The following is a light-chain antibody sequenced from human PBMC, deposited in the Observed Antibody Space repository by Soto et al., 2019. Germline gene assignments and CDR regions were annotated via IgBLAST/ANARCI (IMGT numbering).Light chain of an antibody. CDR2: DVS. Sequence: QSALTQPPSAFGSPGQSVTISCTGTSSDVGGYNYVCWYQQYPGKAPKLMIYDVSKRPSGVADRFSGSKLGNTASLTVSGLQAEDEADYYCSSYAGGNVVVFGGGTKLTVL. V-gene: IGLV2-8*01. J-gene: IGLJ2*01. CDR3: SSYAGGNVVV. CDR1: SSDVGGYNY.